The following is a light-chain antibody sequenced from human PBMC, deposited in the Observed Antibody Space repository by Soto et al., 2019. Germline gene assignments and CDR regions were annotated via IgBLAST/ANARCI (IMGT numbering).Light chain of an antibody. J-gene: IGKJ2*01. CDR3: MQGLEPPYT. CDR2: DAS. CDR1: QSVSSY. V-gene: IGKV3-11*01. Sequence: EIVLTQSPATLSLSPGERATLSCRASQSVSSYLAWYQQKPGQAPRLLIYDASNRATGIPARFSGSGSGTDFTLTISSLEPEDFAVYYCMQGLEPPYTFGQGTKLEIK.